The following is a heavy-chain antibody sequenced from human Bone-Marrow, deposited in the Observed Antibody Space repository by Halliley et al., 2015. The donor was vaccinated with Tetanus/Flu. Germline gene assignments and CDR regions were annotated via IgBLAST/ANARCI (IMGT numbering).Heavy chain of an antibody. J-gene: IGHJ5*02. D-gene: IGHD3-9*01. CDR2: ITGPTGTT. Sequence: EVQLLESGGGLVHPGGSLRLSCAASEFTFSNYAMSWVRQAPGKGLEWVSSITGPTGTTSYADSVKGRFTISRDNSKNTLYLQMNSLRDEDTAIYYCAKDRTGGDTSDWFPRFGPWGQGTLVTVSS. V-gene: IGHV3-23*01. CDR3: AKDRTGGDTSDWFPRFGP. CDR1: EFTFSNYA.